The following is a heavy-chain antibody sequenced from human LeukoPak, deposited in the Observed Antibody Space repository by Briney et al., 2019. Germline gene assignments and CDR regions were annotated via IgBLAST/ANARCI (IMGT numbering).Heavy chain of an antibody. V-gene: IGHV3-23*01. J-gene: IGHJ6*03. CDR2: ISGSGGST. Sequence: PGVSLRLSCAASGFTFRSYEMNWVRQAPGKGLEWVSAISGSGGSTYYADSVKGRFTISRDNSKNTLYLQMNSLRAEDTAVYYCAKDRGGRNRRGSSWYPPFNYYYYYYMDVWGKGTTVTVSS. CDR3: AKDRGGRNRRGSSWYPPFNYYYYYYMDV. CDR1: GFTFRSYE. D-gene: IGHD6-13*01.